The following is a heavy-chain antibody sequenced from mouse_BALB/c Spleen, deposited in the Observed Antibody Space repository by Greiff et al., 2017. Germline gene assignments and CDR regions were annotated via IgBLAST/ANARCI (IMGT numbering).Heavy chain of an antibody. V-gene: IGHV5-9-4*01. J-gene: IGHJ4*01. CDR1: VFTFSSYA. D-gene: IGHD2-4*01. Sequence: EVKLVESGGGLVKPGGSLKLSCAASVFTFSSYAMSWVRQSPEKRLEWVAEISSGGSYTYYPDTVTGRFTISRDNAKNTLYLEMSSLRSEDTAMYYCARDYDYDGAMDYWGQGTSVTVSS. CDR2: ISSGGSYT. CDR3: ARDYDYDGAMDY.